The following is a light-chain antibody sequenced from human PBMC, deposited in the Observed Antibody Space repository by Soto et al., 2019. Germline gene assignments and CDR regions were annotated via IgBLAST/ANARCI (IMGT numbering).Light chain of an antibody. CDR1: QSIRSN. CDR2: GAS. CDR3: QQYKTWPREYT. V-gene: IGKV3-15*01. J-gene: IGKJ2*01. Sequence: EIVMTQSPATLSVSPGERATLSCRASQSIRSNLAWYQQKPGQAPRLLIYGASTRATGVPVRFSGSGSGTEFTLTISSLQSEDSAVYYCQQYKTWPREYTFGQGTKLEIK.